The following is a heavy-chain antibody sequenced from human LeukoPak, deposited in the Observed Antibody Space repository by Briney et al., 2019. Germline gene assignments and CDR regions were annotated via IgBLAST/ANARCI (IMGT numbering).Heavy chain of an antibody. CDR3: ARGRATGRSGGDY. D-gene: IGHD3-9*01. V-gene: IGHV3-30*03. CDR2: ISYDGSNK. Sequence: GSLRLSCAASGFTFSSYGMHWVRQAPGKGLEWVAVISYDGSNKYYADSVKGRFTISRDNAENSLYLQMNSLRDEDTAVYYCARGRATGRSGGDYWGQGTLVTVSS. CDR1: GFTFSSYG. J-gene: IGHJ4*02.